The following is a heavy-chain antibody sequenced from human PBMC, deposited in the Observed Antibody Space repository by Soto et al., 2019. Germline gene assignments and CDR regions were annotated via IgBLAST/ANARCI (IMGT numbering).Heavy chain of an antibody. Sequence: GGSLRLSCAASGFTFSSYGMHWVRQAPGKGLEWVAVISYDGSNKYYADSVKGRFTISRDNSKNTLYLQMNSLRAEDTAVYYCAKSYYYDSSGYYAFDIWGQGTMVTVSS. CDR1: GFTFSSYG. CDR2: ISYDGSNK. J-gene: IGHJ3*02. CDR3: AKSYYYDSSGYYAFDI. V-gene: IGHV3-30*18. D-gene: IGHD3-22*01.